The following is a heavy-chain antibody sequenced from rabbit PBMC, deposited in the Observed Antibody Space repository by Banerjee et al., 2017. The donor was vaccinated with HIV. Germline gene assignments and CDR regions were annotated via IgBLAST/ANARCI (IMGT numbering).Heavy chain of an antibody. CDR3: ARGYALTRLDL. J-gene: IGHJ3*01. Sequence: QSLEESGGDLVKPGASLTLTCTASGFSFSSSWCMCWVRQAPGKGLEWIGCINTGSGSTYYASWAKGRFTISKTSSTTVTLQMTSLTAADTATYFCARGYALTRLDLWGPGTLVTVS. CDR1: GFSFSSSWC. CDR2: INTGSGST. D-gene: IGHD4-2*01. V-gene: IGHV1S40*01.